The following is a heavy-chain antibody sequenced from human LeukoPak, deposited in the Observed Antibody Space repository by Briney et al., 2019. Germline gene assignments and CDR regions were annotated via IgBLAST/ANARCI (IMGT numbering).Heavy chain of an antibody. J-gene: IGHJ6*03. CDR2: MYIGGRT. Sequence: TSETLSLTCTVTGTSIRSGSYYWNWIRQAAGKGPEWIGRMYIGGRTTYNPSLKSRVTISLETTENQFSLRLRSVSAADTAVYYCAREGIAVADTYYYYYMDVWGKGTWVTVSS. CDR1: GTSIRSGSYY. V-gene: IGHV4-61*02. CDR3: AREGIAVADTYYYYYMDV. D-gene: IGHD6-19*01.